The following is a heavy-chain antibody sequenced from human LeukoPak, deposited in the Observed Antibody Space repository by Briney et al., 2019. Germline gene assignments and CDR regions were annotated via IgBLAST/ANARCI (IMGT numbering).Heavy chain of an antibody. CDR2: ISGSGGST. CDR3: ATEGPTPYFEF. CDR1: GFIFSSYA. Sequence: PGGSLRLSCAASGFIFSSYAMSWVRQAPGKGLEWVSTISGSGGSTYYADSVKGRFTISRDNSQNTVYLQMNSLRVEDTAVYYCATEGPTPYFEFWGQGILVTVSS. J-gene: IGHJ4*02. V-gene: IGHV3-23*01.